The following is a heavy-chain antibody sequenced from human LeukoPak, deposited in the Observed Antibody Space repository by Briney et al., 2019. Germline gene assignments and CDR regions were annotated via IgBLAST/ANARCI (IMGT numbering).Heavy chain of an antibody. Sequence: ASVKVSCKASGYTITGYYMHWVRQAPGQGLEWMGRINPNSGGTNYAQKFQGRVTMTRDTSISTAYMELSRLRSDDTAVYYCAREANMYYFQHWGQGTLVTVSS. D-gene: IGHD2-8*01. CDR2: INPNSGGT. CDR1: GYTITGYY. V-gene: IGHV1-2*06. CDR3: AREANMYYFQH. J-gene: IGHJ1*01.